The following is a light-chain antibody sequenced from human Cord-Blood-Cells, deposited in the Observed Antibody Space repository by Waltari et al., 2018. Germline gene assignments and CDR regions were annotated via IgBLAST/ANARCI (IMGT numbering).Light chain of an antibody. Sequence: QSAMTQPRSVSGSPGQSVTIPCTGTSRYVGGYNYVSRYQQHPGKAPKLMIYDVSKRPSGVPDRFSGSKSGNTASLTISGLQAEDEADYYCCSYAGSYTFVVFGGGTKLTVL. CDR3: CSYAGSYTFVV. CDR1: SRYVGGYNY. V-gene: IGLV2-11*01. J-gene: IGLJ2*01. CDR2: DVS.